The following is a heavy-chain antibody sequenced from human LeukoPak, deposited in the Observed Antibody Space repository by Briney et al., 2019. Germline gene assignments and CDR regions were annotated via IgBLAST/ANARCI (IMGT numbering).Heavy chain of an antibody. Sequence: GSLILSCAASGFTFSDYYMSWIRQAPGKGLEWVSYISSSGSTIYYADSVKGRFTISRDNAKNSLYLQMNSLRAEDTAVYYCARDCWDYYDSSGYCIDYWGQGTLVRVSS. J-gene: IGHJ4*02. V-gene: IGHV3-11*04. CDR3: ARDCWDYYDSSGYCIDY. CDR1: GFTFSDYY. CDR2: ISSSGSTI. D-gene: IGHD3-22*01.